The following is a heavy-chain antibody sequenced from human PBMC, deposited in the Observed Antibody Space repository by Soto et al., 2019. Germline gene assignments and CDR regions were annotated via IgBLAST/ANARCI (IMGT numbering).Heavy chain of an antibody. CDR3: AKDRGLITFGGVIVPTNWFDP. Sequence: GGSLRLSCAASGFTFSSYAMSWVRQAPGKGLEWVSAISGSGGSTYYADSVKGRFTISRDNSKNTLYLQMNSLRAEDTAVYYCAKDRGLITFGGVIVPTNWFDPWGQGTLVTVSS. CDR1: GFTFSSYA. J-gene: IGHJ5*02. CDR2: ISGSGGST. D-gene: IGHD3-16*02. V-gene: IGHV3-23*01.